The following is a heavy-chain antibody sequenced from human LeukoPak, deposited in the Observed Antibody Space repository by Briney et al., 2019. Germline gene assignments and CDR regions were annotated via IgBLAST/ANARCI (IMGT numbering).Heavy chain of an antibody. CDR3: ARVAGRDGYNSH. Sequence: GGSLRLSCAAPGFTFSSYWMSWVRQAPGKGLEWVANIKQDGSEKYYVDSVKGRFTISRDNAKNSLYLQMNSLRAEDTAVYYCARVAGRDGYNSHWGQGTLVTVSS. J-gene: IGHJ4*02. D-gene: IGHD5-24*01. CDR2: IKQDGSEK. CDR1: GFTFSSYW. V-gene: IGHV3-7*01.